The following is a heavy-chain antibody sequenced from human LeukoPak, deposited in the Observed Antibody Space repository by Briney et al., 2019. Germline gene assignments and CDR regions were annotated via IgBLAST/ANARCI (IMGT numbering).Heavy chain of an antibody. CDR2: IYHSGST. J-gene: IGHJ5*02. Sequence: SETLSLTCAVSGGSISSSNWWSWVRQPPGKGLEWIGEIYHSGSTNYNPSLKSRVTISVDKSKNQFSLKLSSVTAADTAVYYCVRDFGIAVGETWFDPWGQGTLVTVSS. V-gene: IGHV4-4*02. CDR1: GGSISSSNW. D-gene: IGHD6-19*01. CDR3: VRDFGIAVGETWFDP.